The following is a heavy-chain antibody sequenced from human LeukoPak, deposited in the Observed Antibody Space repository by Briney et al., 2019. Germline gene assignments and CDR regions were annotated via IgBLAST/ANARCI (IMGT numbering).Heavy chain of an antibody. V-gene: IGHV5-10-1*01. J-gene: IGHJ5*02. D-gene: IGHD2-15*01. CDR2: IDPRDSYT. CDR1: GYSFTNYW. Sequence: NPGESLQISSLSSGYSFTNYWISWVRQMPGKGLAWMGRIDPRDSYTKYSPSFEGHVTISVDRSISSASLQWNSLKASDSAMYYRARMGLHCSGGRCYSNWFDPWGQGTLVTVSS. CDR3: ARMGLHCSGGRCYSNWFDP.